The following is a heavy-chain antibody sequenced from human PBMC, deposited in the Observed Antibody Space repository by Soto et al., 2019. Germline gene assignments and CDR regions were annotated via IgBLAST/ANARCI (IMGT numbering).Heavy chain of an antibody. CDR1: GFTFSSYG. V-gene: IGHV3-30*18. CDR2: ISYDGSNK. CDR3: AKRTTYYYYYGMDV. J-gene: IGHJ6*02. Sequence: GGSLRLSCAASGFTFSSYGMHWVRQAPGKGLEWVAVISYDGSNKYYADSVKGRFTISRDNSKNTLYLQMNSLRAEDTAVYYCAKRTTYYYYYGMDVWGQGTTVTVSS.